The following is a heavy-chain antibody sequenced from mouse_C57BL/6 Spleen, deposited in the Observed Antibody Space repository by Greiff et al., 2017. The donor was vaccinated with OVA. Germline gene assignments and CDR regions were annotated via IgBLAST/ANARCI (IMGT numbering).Heavy chain of an antibody. CDR1: GYAFSSSW. CDR3: AIVTTVDAMDY. CDR2: IYPGDGDT. V-gene: IGHV1-82*01. D-gene: IGHD1-1*01. Sequence: VQLQQSGPELVKPGASVKISCKASGYAFSSSWMNWVKQRPGKGLEWIGRIYPGDGDTNYNGKFKGKATLTADKSSSTAYMQLSSLTSEDSAVYFCAIVTTVDAMDYWGQGTSLTVSS. J-gene: IGHJ4*01.